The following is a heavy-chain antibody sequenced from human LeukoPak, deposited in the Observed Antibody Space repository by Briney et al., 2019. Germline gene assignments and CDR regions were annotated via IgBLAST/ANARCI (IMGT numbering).Heavy chain of an antibody. CDR1: GFSLSTTGVG. CDR3: AHSSSWYLSFQH. J-gene: IGHJ1*01. D-gene: IGHD6-13*01. Sequence: ESGPTLVKPTQTLTLTCTFSGFSLSTTGVGVGWIRQPPGKALEWLALIYWNDHKRYSPSLKSRLTITKDTSKNQVVLTMTNMDPVDTATYYCAHSSSWYLSFQHWGQGTLVTVSS. CDR2: IYWNDHK. V-gene: IGHV2-5*01.